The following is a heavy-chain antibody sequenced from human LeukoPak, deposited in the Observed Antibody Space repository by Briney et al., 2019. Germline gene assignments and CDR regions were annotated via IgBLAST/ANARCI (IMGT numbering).Heavy chain of an antibody. D-gene: IGHD2/OR15-2a*01. V-gene: IGHV3-30*02. CDR2: IYYDGRNK. Sequence: GGSLRLSCVVSGFTFSAIGMHWVRQAPGKGLEWVAYIYYDGRNKYYADSVKGRFTISRDNSKNTLYLQLNSLGAADTAVYYCARKAFCNSATCYGALDVWGQGTMVTVSP. J-gene: IGHJ3*01. CDR3: ARKAFCNSATCYGALDV. CDR1: GFTFSAIG.